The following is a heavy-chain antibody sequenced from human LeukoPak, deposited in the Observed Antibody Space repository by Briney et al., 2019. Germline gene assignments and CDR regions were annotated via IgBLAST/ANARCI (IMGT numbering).Heavy chain of an antibody. CDR2: INHSGST. J-gene: IGHJ3*02. D-gene: IGHD4-23*01. CDR3: ARRTVTLYAFDI. V-gene: IGHV4-34*01. CDR1: GGSFSGYY. Sequence: SETLSLTCAVYGGSFSGYYWSWIRQPPGKGLEWIGEINHSGSTNYNPSLKSRVTISVDTSKNQFSLKLSSVTAADTAVYYCARRTVTLYAFDIWGQGTMVTVSS.